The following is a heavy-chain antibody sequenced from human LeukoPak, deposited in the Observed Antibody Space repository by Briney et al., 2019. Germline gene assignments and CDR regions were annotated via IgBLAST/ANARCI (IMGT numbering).Heavy chain of an antibody. CDR2: TGTTDDT. V-gene: IGHV3-23*01. J-gene: IGHJ4*02. CDR3: AKSRIVDHRGYFDY. CDR1: GFPFGSYP. Sequence: PGGSLRLSCVASGFPFGSYPMTWVRQSPVKGLEWVSTTGTTDDTYYADSVKGRFTISRDNYKDTLYLQMHSLGAEDTAIYYCAKSRIVDHRGYFDYWGQGTLVTVSS. D-gene: IGHD2-15*01.